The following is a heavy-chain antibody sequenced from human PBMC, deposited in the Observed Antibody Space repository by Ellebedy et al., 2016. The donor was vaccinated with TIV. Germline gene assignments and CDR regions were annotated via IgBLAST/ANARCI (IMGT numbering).Heavy chain of an antibody. J-gene: IGHJ3*02. CDR2: INAGNGNT. CDR1: GYTFTSYA. V-gene: IGHV1-3*01. CDR3: ARGERGLFQVERAFDI. D-gene: IGHD3-10*01. Sequence: ASVKVSXXASGYTFTSYAMHWVRQAPGQRLEWMGWINAGNGNTKYSQKFQGRVTITRDTSASTAYMELSSLRSEDTAVYYCARGERGLFQVERAFDIWGQGTMVTVSS.